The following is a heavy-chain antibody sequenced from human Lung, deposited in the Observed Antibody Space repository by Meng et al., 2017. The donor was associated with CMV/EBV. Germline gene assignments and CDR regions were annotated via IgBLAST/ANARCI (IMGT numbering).Heavy chain of an antibody. Sequence: ASVXVSXXASGYTFTGYYMHWVRQAPGQGLEWMGCINPNSDGTNYAQKFQGRVTMTRDTSISTAYMELNRLRFDDTAVYYCARSAQLWLDHFDYWGQGTLVTVSS. CDR1: GYTFTGYY. CDR2: INPNSDGT. J-gene: IGHJ4*02. CDR3: ARSAQLWLDHFDY. V-gene: IGHV1-2*02. D-gene: IGHD5-18*01.